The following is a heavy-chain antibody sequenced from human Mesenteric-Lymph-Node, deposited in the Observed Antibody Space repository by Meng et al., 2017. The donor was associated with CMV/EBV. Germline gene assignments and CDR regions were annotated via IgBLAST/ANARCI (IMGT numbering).Heavy chain of an antibody. D-gene: IGHD3-16*02. Sequence: ASVKVSCKASGYTFTGCNVDWVRQATGQGLEWMGWMNPNSGNTGYAQKFQGRVTMTRNTSISTAYMELSSLRSEDTAAYYCARGVGIVGNAFDIWGQGTMVTVSS. CDR3: ARGVGIVGNAFDI. CDR1: GYTFTGCN. CDR2: MNPNSGNT. V-gene: IGHV1-8*01. J-gene: IGHJ3*02.